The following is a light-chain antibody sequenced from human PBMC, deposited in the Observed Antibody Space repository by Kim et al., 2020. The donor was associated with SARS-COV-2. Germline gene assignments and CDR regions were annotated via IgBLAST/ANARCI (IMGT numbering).Light chain of an antibody. CDR2: DVS. Sequence: PGQSVTISCTGTSSDVGGYNYVSWYQQHPGKAPKLMIYDVSKRPSGVPDRFSGSKSGNTASLTISGRQAEDEADYYCCSYAGTYTVFGGGTQLTVL. V-gene: IGLV2-11*01. CDR1: SSDVGGYNY. J-gene: IGLJ2*01. CDR3: CSYAGTYTV.